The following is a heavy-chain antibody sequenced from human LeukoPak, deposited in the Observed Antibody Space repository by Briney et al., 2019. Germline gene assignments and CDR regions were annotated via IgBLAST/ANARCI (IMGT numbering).Heavy chain of an antibody. D-gene: IGHD5-18*01. Sequence: GGSLRLSCAASGFTFSSYSMNWVRQAPGKGLEWVSSISSSSSYIYYADSVKGRFTISRDNAKNSLYLQMNSLRAEDTAVYYCAKDSGAAMVDYWGQGTLVTVSS. CDR2: ISSSSSYI. CDR1: GFTFSSYS. J-gene: IGHJ4*02. CDR3: AKDSGAAMVDY. V-gene: IGHV3-21*01.